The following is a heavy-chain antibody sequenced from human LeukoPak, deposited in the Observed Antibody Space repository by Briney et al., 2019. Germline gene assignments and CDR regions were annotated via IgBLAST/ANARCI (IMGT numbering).Heavy chain of an antibody. V-gene: IGHV1-18*01. J-gene: IGHJ6*02. CDR1: GYTFTSYG. CDR2: ISAYNGNT. Sequence: ASVKVSCKASGYTFTSYGISWLRQAPGQGLEWMGWISAYNGNTNYAQKLQGRVTMTTDTSTSTAYMELRSLRSDDTAVYYCARARPWDSSRSYYFGMDVWGHGTTVTVSS. CDR3: ARARPWDSSRSYYFGMDV. D-gene: IGHD3-22*01.